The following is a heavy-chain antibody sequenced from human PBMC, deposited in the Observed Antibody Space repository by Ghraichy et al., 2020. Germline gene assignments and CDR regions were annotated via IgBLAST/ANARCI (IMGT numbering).Heavy chain of an antibody. Sequence: SETPSLTCTVSGGSISSYYWSWIRQPAGKGLEWIGRIYTSGTTNYSPSLKSRITMSVDTSKNQFSLKLSSVTAADTAVYYCARGIGGIAQNFDYWGQGTLVTVSS. V-gene: IGHV4-4*07. J-gene: IGHJ4*02. CDR3: ARGIGGIAQNFDY. CDR1: GGSISSYY. CDR2: IYTSGTT. D-gene: IGHD6-13*01.